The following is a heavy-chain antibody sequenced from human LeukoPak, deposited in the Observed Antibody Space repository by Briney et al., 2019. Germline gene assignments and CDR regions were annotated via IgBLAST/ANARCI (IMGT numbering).Heavy chain of an antibody. Sequence: GGSLRLSCAASGFSFSRYGMNWVRQAPGKGLEWVAVISYDGSNKYYADSVKGRFTISRDNSKNTLYLQMNSLRAEDTAVYYCAKLGYCSSTSCYGDAFDIWGQGTMVTVSS. CDR1: GFSFSRYG. CDR3: AKLGYCSSTSCYGDAFDI. J-gene: IGHJ3*02. CDR2: ISYDGSNK. D-gene: IGHD2-2*01. V-gene: IGHV3-30*18.